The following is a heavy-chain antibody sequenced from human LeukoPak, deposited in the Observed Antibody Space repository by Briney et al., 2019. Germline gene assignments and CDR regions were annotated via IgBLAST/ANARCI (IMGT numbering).Heavy chain of an antibody. D-gene: IGHD2-2*01. CDR3: ARLGYCSSTSCYGGWFDP. CDR2: IYHSGST. Sequence: LRLSCAASGFTVGSNYMSWVRQAPGKGLEWIGYIYHSGSTYYNPSLKSRVTISVDRSKNQFSLKLSSVTAADTAVYYCARLGYCSSTSCYGGWFDPWGQGTLVTVSS. J-gene: IGHJ5*02. V-gene: IGHV4-30-2*01. CDR1: GFTVGSNY.